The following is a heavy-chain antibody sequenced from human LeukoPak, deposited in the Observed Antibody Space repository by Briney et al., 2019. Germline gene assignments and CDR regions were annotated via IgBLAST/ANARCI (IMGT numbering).Heavy chain of an antibody. Sequence: GGSLRLSCAASGFTFSDYYMSWIRQAPGKGLEWVSYISSSGSTIYYADSVKGRFTISRDNAKNLLYLQMNSLRAEDTAVYYCAREATVTTPYFDYWGQGTLVTVSS. CDR2: ISSSGSTI. CDR3: AREATVTTPYFDY. D-gene: IGHD4-17*01. V-gene: IGHV3-11*01. CDR1: GFTFSDYY. J-gene: IGHJ4*02.